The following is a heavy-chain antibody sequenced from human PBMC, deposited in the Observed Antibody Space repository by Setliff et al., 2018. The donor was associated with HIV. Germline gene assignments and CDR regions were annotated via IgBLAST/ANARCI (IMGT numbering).Heavy chain of an antibody. D-gene: IGHD3-9*01. V-gene: IGHV4-39*07. CDR2: TYTSENT. Sequence: SETLSLTCTVSGGSISSSIYYWGWIRQPPGKGLEWIGRTYTSENTNYNPSFKSRVTISVDVSKNQFYLKLSSVTAADTAVYYCAREDWRRDYLDYWGQGTLVTVSS. CDR3: AREDWRRDYLDY. CDR1: GGSISSSIYY. J-gene: IGHJ4*02.